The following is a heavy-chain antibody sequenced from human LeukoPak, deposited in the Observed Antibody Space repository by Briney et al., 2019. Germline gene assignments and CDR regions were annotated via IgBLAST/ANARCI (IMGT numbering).Heavy chain of an antibody. J-gene: IGHJ4*02. CDR3: AGWGGWYDY. V-gene: IGHV4-34*01. D-gene: IGHD6-19*01. CDR1: GGSFSGYY. Sequence: SETLSLTCAVYGGSFSGYYWSWIRQPPGKGLEWIGEINHSGSTNYNPSLKSRVTISVDTSKNQFSLKLSSVTAADTAVYYCAGWGGWYDYWGQGALVTVSS. CDR2: INHSGST.